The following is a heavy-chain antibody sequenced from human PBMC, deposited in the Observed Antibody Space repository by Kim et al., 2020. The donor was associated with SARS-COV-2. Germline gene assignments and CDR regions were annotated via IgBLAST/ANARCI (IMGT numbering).Heavy chain of an antibody. D-gene: IGHD6-19*01. CDR2: INTNTGNP. Sequence: ASVKVSCRASGYTFTSYAMNWVRQAPGQGLEWMGWINTNTGNPTYAQGFTGRFVFSLDTSVSTAYLQISSLKAEDTAVYYCARAPGWSTFYYYGMDVWGQGTTVTVSS. J-gene: IGHJ6*02. V-gene: IGHV7-4-1*02. CDR1: GYTFTSYA. CDR3: ARAPGWSTFYYYGMDV.